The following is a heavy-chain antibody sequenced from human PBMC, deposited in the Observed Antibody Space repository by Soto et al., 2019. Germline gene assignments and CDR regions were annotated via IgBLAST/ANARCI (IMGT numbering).Heavy chain of an antibody. Sequence: QVQLQESGPGLVKPSETLSLTCTVSGGSISSYYWSWIRQPPGKGLEWIGYIYYSGSTNYNPSLKSRVTISVDTSKNQFSLKLSSVTAADTAVYYCARGRNYCSSTSCYRYYYYGMDVWGQGTTVTVSS. CDR1: GGSISSYY. V-gene: IGHV4-59*01. CDR3: ARGRNYCSSTSCYRYYYYGMDV. J-gene: IGHJ6*02. D-gene: IGHD2-2*01. CDR2: IYYSGST.